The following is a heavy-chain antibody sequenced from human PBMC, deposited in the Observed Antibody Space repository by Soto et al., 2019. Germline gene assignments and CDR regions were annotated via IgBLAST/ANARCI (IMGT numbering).Heavy chain of an antibody. CDR3: ARAPSDFWSGYRGSPYYHYYGMDV. CDR2: ISSSSSYI. J-gene: IGHJ6*02. D-gene: IGHD3-3*01. V-gene: IGHV3-21*01. CDR1: GFTFSSYS. Sequence: PGGSLRLSCAASGFTFSSYSMNWVRQAPGKGLEWVSSISSSSSYIYYADSVKGRFTISRDNAKNSLYLQMNSLRAEDTAAYYCARAPSDFWSGYRGSPYYHYYGMDVWGQGTTVTVSS.